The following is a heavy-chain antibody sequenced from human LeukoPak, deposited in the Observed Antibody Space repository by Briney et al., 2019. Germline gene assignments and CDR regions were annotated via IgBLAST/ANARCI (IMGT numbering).Heavy chain of an antibody. Sequence: GESLKISCKASGYTFSNYWVGWVRPMPGKGLEWVGIIYPGDSNTRYSPSFEGQVLISADKSISTVYLHWGSLKASDTAMYFCARRGSLTSDAVDIWGQGTLVSV. V-gene: IGHV5-51*01. J-gene: IGHJ3*02. CDR3: ARRGSLTSDAVDI. D-gene: IGHD3-9*01. CDR1: GYTFSNYW. CDR2: IYPGDSNT.